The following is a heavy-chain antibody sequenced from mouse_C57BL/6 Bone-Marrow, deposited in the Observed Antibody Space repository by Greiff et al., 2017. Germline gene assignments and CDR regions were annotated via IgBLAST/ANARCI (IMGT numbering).Heavy chain of an antibody. CDR2: ISYDGSN. J-gene: IGHJ3*01. CDR1: GYSITSGYY. Sequence: LVESGPGLVKPSQSLSLTCSVTGYSITSGYYWNWIRQFPGNKLEWMGYISYDGSNNYNPSLKNRISITRDTSKNQFFLKLNSVTTEDTATYYCAIYYDYDTFAYWGQGTLVTVSA. CDR3: AIYYDYDTFAY. V-gene: IGHV3-6*01. D-gene: IGHD2-4*01.